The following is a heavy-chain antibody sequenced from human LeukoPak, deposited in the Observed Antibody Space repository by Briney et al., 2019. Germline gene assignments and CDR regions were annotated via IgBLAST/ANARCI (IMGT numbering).Heavy chain of an antibody. V-gene: IGHV4-34*01. CDR3: ATEPGRNPYGLDV. J-gene: IGHJ6*02. D-gene: IGHD1-26*01. CDR1: GGSFSVYS. CDR2: IDHSGST. Sequence: SETLSLTCAVYGGSFSVYSWSWIRQPPGKGLEWVGEIDHSGSTNSNTSHMSRATISEDTSNNHSSPTLSSATAAHTAVYSCATEPGRNPYGLDVWGQGTTVTVSS.